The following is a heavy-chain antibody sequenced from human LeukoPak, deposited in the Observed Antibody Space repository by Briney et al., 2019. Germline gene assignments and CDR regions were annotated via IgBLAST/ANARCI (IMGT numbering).Heavy chain of an antibody. CDR2: INQDGSEK. Sequence: PGGSLRLSCAASGFTFSSYWMSWVRQAPGKGLEWVANINQDGSEKYYVDSVKGRFTISRDTAKISLYLQMDSLRAEDTAVYYCAELGITMIGGVWGKGTTVTISS. CDR1: GFTFSSYW. J-gene: IGHJ6*04. V-gene: IGHV3-7*01. CDR3: AELGITMIGGV. D-gene: IGHD3-10*01.